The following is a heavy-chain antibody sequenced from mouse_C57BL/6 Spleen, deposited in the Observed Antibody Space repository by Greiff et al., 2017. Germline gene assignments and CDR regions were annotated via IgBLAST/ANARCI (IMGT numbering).Heavy chain of an antibody. CDR3: TRAYSNYYAMDY. CDR2: IYPGNSDT. V-gene: IGHV1-5*01. D-gene: IGHD2-5*01. J-gene: IGHJ4*01. Sequence: VHVKQSGTVLARPGASVKMSCKTSGYTFTSYWMHWVKQRPGQGLEWIGAIYPGNSDTSYNQKFKGKAKLTAVTSASTAYMELSSLTNEDSAVYYCTRAYSNYYAMDYWGQGTSVTVSS. CDR1: GYTFTSYW.